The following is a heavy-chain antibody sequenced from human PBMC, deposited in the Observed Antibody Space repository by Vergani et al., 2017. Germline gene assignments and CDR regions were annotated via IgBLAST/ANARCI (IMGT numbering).Heavy chain of an antibody. V-gene: IGHV3-48*01. CDR1: GFTFSSYS. CDR2: ISSSSSTI. J-gene: IGHJ6*02. CDR3: ARGGKWFGELPMGYGMDV. Sequence: EVQLLESGGGLVQPGGSLRLSCAASGFTFSSYSMNWVRQAPGKGLEWVSYISSSSSTIYYAYSVKGRFTISRDNAKNSLYLQMNSLRAEDTAVYYCARGGKWFGELPMGYGMDVWGQGTTVTVSS. D-gene: IGHD3-10*01.